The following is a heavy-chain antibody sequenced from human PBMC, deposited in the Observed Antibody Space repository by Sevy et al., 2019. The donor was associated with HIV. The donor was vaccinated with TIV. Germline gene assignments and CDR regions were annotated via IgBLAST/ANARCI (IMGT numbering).Heavy chain of an antibody. CDR1: GFTFSSYA. CDR2: ISYDGSNK. Sequence: GGSLRLSCAASGFTFSSYAMHWVRQAPGKGLEWVAVISYDGSNKYYADSVKGRFTISRDNSKNTLYLQMNSLGAEDTAVYYCARDPIAAAGTFYFDYWGQGTLVTVSS. J-gene: IGHJ4*02. D-gene: IGHD6-13*01. V-gene: IGHV3-30-3*01. CDR3: ARDPIAAAGTFYFDY.